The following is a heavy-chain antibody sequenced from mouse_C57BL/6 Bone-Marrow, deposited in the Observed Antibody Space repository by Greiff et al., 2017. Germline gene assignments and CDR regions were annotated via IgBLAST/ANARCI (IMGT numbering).Heavy chain of an antibody. J-gene: IGHJ4*01. V-gene: IGHV1-55*01. Sequence: QVQLQQSGAELVKPGASVKMSCKASGYTFTSYWITWVKQRPGQGLEWIGDIYPGSGSTNYNEKFKSKATLTVDTSSSTAYMQLSSLTSEDSAVYYCALYYSNYPYYAMDYWGQGTSVTVSS. CDR3: ALYYSNYPYYAMDY. CDR1: GYTFTSYW. D-gene: IGHD2-5*01. CDR2: IYPGSGST.